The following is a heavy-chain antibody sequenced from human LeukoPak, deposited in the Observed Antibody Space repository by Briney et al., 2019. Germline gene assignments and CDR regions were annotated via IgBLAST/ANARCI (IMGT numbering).Heavy chain of an antibody. D-gene: IGHD3-10*01. Sequence: GGSLRLSCAASGFTFSSYSMNWVRQAPGKGLEWVSSISSSSSYIYYADSVKGRFTISRDNAKNSLYLQMNSLRAEDTAVYYCARAGGEGYFDYWGQGTLVTVSS. J-gene: IGHJ4*02. V-gene: IGHV3-21*01. CDR3: ARAGGEGYFDY. CDR2: ISSSSSYI. CDR1: GFTFSSYS.